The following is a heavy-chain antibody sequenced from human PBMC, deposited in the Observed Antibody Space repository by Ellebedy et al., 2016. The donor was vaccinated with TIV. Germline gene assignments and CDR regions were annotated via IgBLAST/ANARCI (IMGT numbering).Heavy chain of an antibody. J-gene: IGHJ3*02. CDR3: ARDMAWGNERVNDALDI. CDR2: ISGSSLTM. Sequence: GGSLRLSCATSGFTFTPYAMSWVRQAPGKGLEWVSYISGSSLTMYYADSVKGRFTISRDNAKNSLYLQMSSLTADDTAVYYCARDMAWGNERVNDALDIWGQGTMVTVSA. D-gene: IGHD7-27*01. CDR1: GFTFTPYA. V-gene: IGHV3-48*04.